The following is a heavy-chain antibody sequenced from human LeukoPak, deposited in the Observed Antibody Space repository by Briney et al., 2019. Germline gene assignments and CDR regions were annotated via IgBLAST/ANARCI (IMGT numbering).Heavy chain of an antibody. V-gene: IGHV3-13*01. CDR2: IGTAGDT. Sequence: GGSLRLSCAASGFTFSDYDMHRVRQATGKGLEWVSAIGTAGDTYYTGSVKGRFTISRENAKNSLYLQMNSPRAGDTAVYYCARVAKERVGGVYYFDYWGQGTLVTVSS. D-gene: IGHD1-1*01. CDR3: ARVAKERVGGVYYFDY. CDR1: GFTFSDYD. J-gene: IGHJ4*02.